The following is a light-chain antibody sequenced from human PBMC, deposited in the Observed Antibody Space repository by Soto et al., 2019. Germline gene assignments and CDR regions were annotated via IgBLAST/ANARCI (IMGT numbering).Light chain of an antibody. V-gene: IGKV1-5*01. J-gene: IGKJ1*01. CDR3: QHYKMYSPWT. CDR1: QSITTW. Sequence: DIQMTQSPSTVSAYVGDSVTITCRASQSITTWLAWYQQRPGKAPKLLIYDVSSLQSGVPSRFSGSGSGTEFTLTISSLQTEDFANYYGQHYKMYSPWTFGQGTKVDIK. CDR2: DVS.